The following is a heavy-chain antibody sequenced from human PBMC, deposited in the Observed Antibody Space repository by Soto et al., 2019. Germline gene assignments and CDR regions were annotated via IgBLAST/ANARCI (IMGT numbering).Heavy chain of an antibody. CDR1: GDSIISSDFY. CDR2: IFYLGSS. D-gene: IGHD3-3*02. CDR3: ARHSLALRKNNWFDP. Sequence: SETLSLTCTVSGDSIISSDFYWGWVRRPPGKGLEWIGSIFYLGSSYYNPSLKSRVTMSVDTSKNQFSLRLRSVTAADTALYFCARHSLALRKNNWFDPWGQGIMVTVSS. V-gene: IGHV4-39*01. J-gene: IGHJ5*02.